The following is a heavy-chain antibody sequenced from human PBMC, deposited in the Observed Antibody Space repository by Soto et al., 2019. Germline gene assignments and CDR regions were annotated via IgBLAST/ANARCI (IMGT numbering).Heavy chain of an antibody. V-gene: IGHV4-39*01. CDR3: ARDSGWFDP. CDR1: GGSIRTTNYF. Sequence: QLQLQESGPGLVRPSETLSLTCSVSGGSIRTTNYFWAWIRQPPGKGLEWIASVYHSGSTYYNPSPKSRVTVSVDPSKNQFALTLSSASAADTALYYCARDSGWFDPWGQGTLVTVSS. J-gene: IGHJ5*02. CDR2: VYHSGST.